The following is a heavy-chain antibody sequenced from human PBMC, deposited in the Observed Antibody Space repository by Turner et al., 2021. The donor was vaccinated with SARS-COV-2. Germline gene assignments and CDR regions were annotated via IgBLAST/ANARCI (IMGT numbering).Heavy chain of an antibody. V-gene: IGHV3-53*04. J-gene: IGHJ6*02. Sequence: EVQLVESGGGLVQPGGSLRLSCAASGFTVSRNYMSWVRQAPGKGLEWVSVIYSGCSTYYADSVKGRFTISRHNSKNTLYLQMNSLRAEDTAVYHCARDLVAYGMDVWGQGTTVTVSS. D-gene: IGHD2-15*01. CDR3: ARDLVAYGMDV. CDR2: IYSGCST. CDR1: GFTVSRNY.